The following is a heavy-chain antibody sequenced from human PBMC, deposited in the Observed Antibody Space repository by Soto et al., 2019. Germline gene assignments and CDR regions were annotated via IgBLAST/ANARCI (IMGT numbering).Heavy chain of an antibody. Sequence: GGSLRLSCAASGFTFSSYGMHWVRQAPGKGLEWVAVIWYDGSNKYYADSVKGRFTISRDNSKNTLYLQMNSLRAEDTAVYYCARDGAVAGLQGTFYFDYWGQGTLVTVSS. J-gene: IGHJ4*02. CDR3: ARDGAVAGLQGTFYFDY. V-gene: IGHV3-33*01. CDR2: IWYDGSNK. CDR1: GFTFSSYG. D-gene: IGHD6-19*01.